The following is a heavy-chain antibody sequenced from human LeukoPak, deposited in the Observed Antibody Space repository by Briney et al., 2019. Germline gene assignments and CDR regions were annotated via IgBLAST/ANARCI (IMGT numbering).Heavy chain of an antibody. J-gene: IGHJ3*02. CDR1: GFSFSVYE. V-gene: IGHV3-23*01. D-gene: IGHD3-22*01. Sequence: GGSLRLSCAASGFSFSVYEIHWVRQAPGKGLEWVSAISGSGGSTYYADSVKGRFTISRDNSKNTLYLQMNSLRAEDTAVYYCATTYYYDSSGYFLGSDAFDIWGQGTMVTVSS. CDR3: ATTYYYDSSGYFLGSDAFDI. CDR2: ISGSGGST.